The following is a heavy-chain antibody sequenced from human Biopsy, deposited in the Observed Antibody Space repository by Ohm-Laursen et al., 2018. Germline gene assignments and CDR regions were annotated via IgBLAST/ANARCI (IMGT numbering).Heavy chain of an antibody. Sequence: SETLSLTWTVSGGSIYNFFWSWTRQPPGKGLEWIGYIYYSGSTNYNPSLKSRVTISVDRSKNHFSLELSSVTAADTAVYYCTRVGVGAPSIDYFDSWGQGALVTVSS. D-gene: IGHD1-26*01. CDR1: GGSIYNFF. J-gene: IGHJ4*02. V-gene: IGHV4-59*01. CDR3: TRVGVGAPSIDYFDS. CDR2: IYYSGST.